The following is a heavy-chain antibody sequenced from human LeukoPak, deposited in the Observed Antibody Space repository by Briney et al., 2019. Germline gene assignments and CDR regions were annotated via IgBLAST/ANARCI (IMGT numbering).Heavy chain of an antibody. CDR1: GFTFSSYA. CDR3: AKEYYDFWSGYPHDY. J-gene: IGHJ4*02. D-gene: IGHD3-3*01. V-gene: IGHV3-23*01. Sequence: GGSLRLSCAASGFTFSSYAMSWVRQAPGKGLEGVSAISGSGGSTYYADSVKGRFTISRDNAKNTLYLQMNSLRAEDTAVYYCAKEYYDFWSGYPHDYWGQGTLVTVSS. CDR2: ISGSGGST.